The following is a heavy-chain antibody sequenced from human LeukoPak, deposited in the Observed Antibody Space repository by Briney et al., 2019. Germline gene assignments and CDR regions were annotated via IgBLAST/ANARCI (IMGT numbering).Heavy chain of an antibody. V-gene: IGHV4-59*01. CDR1: GGFISSYY. J-gene: IGHJ3*02. Sequence: SETLSLPCTVSGGFISSYYWRWLRQPPGKGLEWIGYIYYSGSTNYNPSLKSRVTISVDTSKNQFSLKLSSVTAADTAVYYCARDKGGSYYDAFDIWGQGTTVTVSS. D-gene: IGHD1-26*01. CDR3: ARDKGGSYYDAFDI. CDR2: IYYSGST.